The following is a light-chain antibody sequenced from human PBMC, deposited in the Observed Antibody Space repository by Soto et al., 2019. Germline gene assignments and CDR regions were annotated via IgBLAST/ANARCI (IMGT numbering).Light chain of an antibody. Sequence: DIEMTQSPSSLSAYVGDRVNITCRASQSISYYLNWYQQKPGRAPDLLMYGASSLQSGVPSRFTGSGSGTEFTLTITSLQPGDFATYYCQQTYTTPLTFGGGTKVEIE. V-gene: IGKV1-39*01. J-gene: IGKJ4*01. CDR2: GAS. CDR3: QQTYTTPLT. CDR1: QSISYY.